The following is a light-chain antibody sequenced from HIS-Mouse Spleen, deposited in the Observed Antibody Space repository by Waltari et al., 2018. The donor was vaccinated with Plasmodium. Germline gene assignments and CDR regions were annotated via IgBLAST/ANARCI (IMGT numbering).Light chain of an antibody. Sequence: EIVMTQSPATLSVSPGERATLSCRARQSVSSNLAWYQQKPGQAPRLLIYGASTRATGIPARFSGSGSGTEFTLTISSLQSEDFAVYYRQQYNNWSFTFGPGTKVDIK. J-gene: IGKJ3*01. V-gene: IGKV3-15*01. CDR2: GAS. CDR3: QQYNNWSFT. CDR1: QSVSSN.